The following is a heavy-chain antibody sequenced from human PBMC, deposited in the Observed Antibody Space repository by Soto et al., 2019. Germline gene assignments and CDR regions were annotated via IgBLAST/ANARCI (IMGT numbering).Heavy chain of an antibody. J-gene: IGHJ4*02. CDR2: IYHSGRT. Sequence: QVQLQESGPGLVKPSETLPLTCAVPGGSISNGNWWSWVRQPPGKGLEWIGEIYHSGRTNYNPSFKSPVSASVDTSKNQSSLKLTSVTAADTAIYYCARAAAYCFAAGGQGSLVTVGS. D-gene: IGHD6-25*01. V-gene: IGHV4-4*02. CDR1: GGSISNGNW. CDR3: ARAAAYCFAA.